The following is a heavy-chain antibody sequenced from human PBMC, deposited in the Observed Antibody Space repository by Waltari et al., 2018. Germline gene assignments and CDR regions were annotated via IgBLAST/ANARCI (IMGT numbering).Heavy chain of an antibody. Sequence: QVQLVESGGGVVQPGRSLRLSRAASGFTFRSYAMHWVRQAPGKGMGGVAVISDDGSNKYDAESGKGRFTIARDNSKNTLYLQRNSLRAEDTAVYYCARDHDYFDAFDIWGQGTMVTVSS. CDR1: GFTFRSYA. D-gene: IGHD4-17*01. J-gene: IGHJ3*02. CDR2: ISDDGSNK. V-gene: IGHV3-30-3*01. CDR3: ARDHDYFDAFDI.